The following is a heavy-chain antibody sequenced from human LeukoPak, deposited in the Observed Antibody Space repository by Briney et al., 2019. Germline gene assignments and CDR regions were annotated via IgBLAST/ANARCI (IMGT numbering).Heavy chain of an antibody. V-gene: IGHV3-48*01. Sequence: PGGSLRLSCAASGFTFSQYSINWVRQAPGKGLEWVSHLRYTGETFYADSVKGRFTISRDNVRNSLYLQMNSLRAEDTAMYYCARDGYWCRDYWGQGTLVTVSS. CDR1: GFTFSQYS. CDR2: LRYTGET. D-gene: IGHD2-8*02. CDR3: ARDGYWCRDY. J-gene: IGHJ4*02.